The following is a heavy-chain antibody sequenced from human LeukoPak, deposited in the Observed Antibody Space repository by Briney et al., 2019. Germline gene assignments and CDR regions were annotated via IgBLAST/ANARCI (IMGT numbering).Heavy chain of an antibody. Sequence: GGSLRLSCTISGFIFSGYAMSWVRQAPGKGLEWVSAISGSGGNTYYADSVKGRFTISRDNSKNTVYLQMNSLRAEDTAVYYCARHIVGTTTRLAYWGQGTLVTVSS. J-gene: IGHJ4*02. CDR1: GFIFSGYA. CDR3: ARHIVGTTTRLAY. V-gene: IGHV3-23*01. CDR2: ISGSGGNT. D-gene: IGHD1-26*01.